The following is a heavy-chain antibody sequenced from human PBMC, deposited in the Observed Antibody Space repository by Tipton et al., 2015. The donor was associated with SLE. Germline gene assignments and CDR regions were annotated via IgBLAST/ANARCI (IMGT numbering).Heavy chain of an antibody. CDR3: ARTQGGWSGYYMDY. D-gene: IGHD3-3*01. Sequence: TLSLTCTVSGGSISSYYWSWIRQPPGKGLEWIGYIYYSGSTNYNPALKSRVTISVDTSKNQFPLKLSSVTAADTAVYYCARTQGGWSGYYMDYWGQGTLVTVSS. V-gene: IGHV4-59*01. CDR1: GGSISSYY. J-gene: IGHJ4*02. CDR2: IYYSGST.